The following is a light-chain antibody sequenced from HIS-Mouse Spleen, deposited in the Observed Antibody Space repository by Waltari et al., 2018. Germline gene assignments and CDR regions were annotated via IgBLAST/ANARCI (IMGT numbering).Light chain of an antibody. V-gene: IGLV2-23*01. Sequence: QSALTQPASVSGSPGQSITISCTGTSSEVGSYNLVSWYQQHPGKAPKLMIYEGRKRPSGVSNRFSGSKSGNTASLTISGLQAEDEADYYCCSYAGSSTWVFGGGTKLTVL. CDR1: SSEVGSYNL. J-gene: IGLJ3*02. CDR2: EGR. CDR3: CSYAGSSTWV.